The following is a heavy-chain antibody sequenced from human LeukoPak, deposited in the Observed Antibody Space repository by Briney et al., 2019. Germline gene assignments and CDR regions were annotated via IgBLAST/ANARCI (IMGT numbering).Heavy chain of an antibody. Sequence: ASVKVSCKASGYIFTNYGISWVRQAPGQGLEWMGWISTYNGNTYYAQKVQGRVTMTTDTSTSTTYMELRGLRSDDTAVYYCARDPGSFLSSSGWLNWFDPWGQGTLVTVSS. J-gene: IGHJ5*02. V-gene: IGHV1-18*01. CDR3: ARDPGSFLSSSGWLNWFDP. CDR1: GYIFTNYG. D-gene: IGHD6-19*01. CDR2: ISTYNGNT.